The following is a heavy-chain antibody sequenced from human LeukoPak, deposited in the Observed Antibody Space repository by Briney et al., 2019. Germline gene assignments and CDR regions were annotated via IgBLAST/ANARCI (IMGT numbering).Heavy chain of an antibody. CDR3: AKDMSFGYCSSTSCETPTTFDY. CDR1: GFTFDDYA. D-gene: IGHD2-2*03. V-gene: IGHV3-9*01. CDR2: ISWNSGSI. J-gene: IGHJ4*02. Sequence: GRSLRLSCAASGFTFDDYAMHWVRQAPGKGLEWVSGISWNSGSIGYADSVKGRFTISRDNAKSSLYLQMNSLRAEDTALYYCAKDMSFGYCSSTSCETPTTFDYWGQGTLVTVSS.